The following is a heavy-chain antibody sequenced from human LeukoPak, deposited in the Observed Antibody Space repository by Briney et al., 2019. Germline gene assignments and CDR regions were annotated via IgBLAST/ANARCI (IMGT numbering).Heavy chain of an antibody. Sequence: PGGSLRLSCAASGFTFSNAWMSWVRQAPGKGLEWVGRIKSKTDGGTTDYAAPVKGRFTISRDDSKNTLYLQMNSLKTEDTAVYYCARDGRGDGVAAENAFAIWGQGTMVTVSS. J-gene: IGHJ3*02. D-gene: IGHD6-25*01. CDR3: ARDGRGDGVAAENAFAI. V-gene: IGHV3-15*01. CDR1: GFTFSNAW. CDR2: IKSKTDGGTT.